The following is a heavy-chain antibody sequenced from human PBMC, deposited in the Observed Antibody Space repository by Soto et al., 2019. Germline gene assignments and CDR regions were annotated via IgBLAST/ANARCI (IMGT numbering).Heavy chain of an antibody. J-gene: IGHJ5*02. D-gene: IGHD3-3*01. V-gene: IGHV1-58*01. CDR3: AANQYYDFWSGPGLNWFDP. CDR1: GFTFTSSA. Sequence: SVKVSCKASGFTFTSSAVQWVRQARGQRLEWIGWIVVGSGNTNYAQKFQERVTITRDMSTSTAYMELSSLRSEDTAVYYCAANQYYDFWSGPGLNWFDPWGQGTLVTVSS. CDR2: IVVGSGNT.